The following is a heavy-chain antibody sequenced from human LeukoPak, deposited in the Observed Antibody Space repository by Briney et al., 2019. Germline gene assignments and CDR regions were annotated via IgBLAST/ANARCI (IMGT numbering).Heavy chain of an antibody. CDR2: INPNSGGT. CDR1: GYTFTDYY. J-gene: IGHJ6*03. CDR3: ARLEPYYYYYMDV. Sequence: ASVKVSCKASGYTFTDYYMHWVRQAPGQGLEWMGWINPNSGGTSHAQKFQGRVTMTRDTSISTAFMDLSRLRSDDTAVYYCARLEPYYYYYMDVWGKGTTVTVSS. V-gene: IGHV1-2*02.